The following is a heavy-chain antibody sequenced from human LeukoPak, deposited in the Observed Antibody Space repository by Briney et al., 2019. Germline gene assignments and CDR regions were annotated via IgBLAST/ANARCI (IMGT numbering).Heavy chain of an antibody. D-gene: IGHD6-19*01. V-gene: IGHV4-30-2*01. CDR3: ARHRSKLAVADY. CDR1: GGSISSGGYS. Sequence: SETLSLTCAVSGGSISSGGYSWSWIRQPPGKGLEWIGYIYHSGSTYYNPSLKSRVTISVDTSKNQFSLKLSSVTAADTAVYYCARHRSKLAVADYWGQGTLVTVSS. CDR2: IYHSGST. J-gene: IGHJ4*02.